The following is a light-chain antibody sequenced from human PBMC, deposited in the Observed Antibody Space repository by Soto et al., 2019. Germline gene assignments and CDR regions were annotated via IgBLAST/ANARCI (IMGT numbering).Light chain of an antibody. J-gene: IGKJ2*01. CDR3: QQYNNWPDMYT. Sequence: EMVMTQSPATLSVSPGERVILSCRASRSVGTTLAWYQQKPGQAPRLVIYGASTRATGIPARFSGSGSGTDFPLTISSLQSEDFAVYYCQQYNNWPDMYTFGQGTKLEIK. V-gene: IGKV3-15*01. CDR1: RSVGTT. CDR2: GAS.